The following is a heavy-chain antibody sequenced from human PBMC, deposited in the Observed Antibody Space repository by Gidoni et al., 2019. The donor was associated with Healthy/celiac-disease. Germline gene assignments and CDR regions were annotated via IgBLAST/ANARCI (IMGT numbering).Heavy chain of an antibody. CDR1: GGSFSGSY. Sequence: QVQLQQWGAGLLKPSETLSLACAVDGGSFSGSYWSWIRQPPVKGLEWIVEINHSGSTNYNPSLKSRVTISVYTSKNQFSLKLSSVTAADTAVYYCARGLGGSSWYIPAEYFQHWGQGTLVTVSS. CDR3: ARGLGGSSWYIPAEYFQH. CDR2: INHSGST. D-gene: IGHD6-13*01. V-gene: IGHV4-34*01. J-gene: IGHJ1*01.